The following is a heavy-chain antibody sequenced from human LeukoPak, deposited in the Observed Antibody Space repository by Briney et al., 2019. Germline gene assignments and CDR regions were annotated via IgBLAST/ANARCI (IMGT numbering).Heavy chain of an antibody. CDR3: ARVPSSSYSWSRCFDY. CDR1: GGSISSGGYY. J-gene: IGHJ4*02. D-gene: IGHD6-13*01. V-gene: IGHV4-31*03. CDR2: IYYSGST. Sequence: SETPSLTCTVSGGSISSGGYYWSWIRQHPGKGLEWIGYIYYSGSTYYNPSLKSRVTISVDTSKNQFSLKLSSVTAADTAVYYCARVPSSSYSWSRCFDYWGQGTLVTVSS.